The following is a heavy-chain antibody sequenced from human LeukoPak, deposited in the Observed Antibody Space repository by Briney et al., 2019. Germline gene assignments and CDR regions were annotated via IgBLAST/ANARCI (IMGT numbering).Heavy chain of an antibody. CDR3: ATILLSKKRYYDFWTSAFDF. Sequence: GASVKVSCKASGYTFTSYGISWVRQAPGQGLEWMGWISAYNGNTNYAQKLQGRVTMTTDTSTDTAYLELSSLRSEDTAVYYCATILLSKKRYYDFWTSAFDFWGQGTLVTVSS. V-gene: IGHV1-18*01. J-gene: IGHJ3*01. CDR2: ISAYNGNT. D-gene: IGHD3-3*01. CDR1: GYTFTSYG.